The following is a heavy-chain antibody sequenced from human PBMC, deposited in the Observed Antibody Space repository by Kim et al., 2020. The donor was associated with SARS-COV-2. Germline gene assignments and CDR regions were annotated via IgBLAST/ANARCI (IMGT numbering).Heavy chain of an antibody. J-gene: IGHJ3*02. CDR2: IKSKIDGGTT. CDR3: TTFPVLGLSAFDI. Sequence: GGSLRLSCAGSRFTFSNAWLSWVRQAPGKGLEWVGHIKSKIDGGTTDYAAPVKGRFTISRDDSKNTLYLQMSSLQTEDTAVYYCTTFPVLGLSAFDIWG. CDR1: RFTFSNAW. D-gene: IGHD3-10*01. V-gene: IGHV3-15*01.